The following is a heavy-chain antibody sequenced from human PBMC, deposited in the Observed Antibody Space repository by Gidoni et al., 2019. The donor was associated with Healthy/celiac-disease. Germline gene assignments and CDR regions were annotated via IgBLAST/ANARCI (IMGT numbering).Heavy chain of an antibody. V-gene: IGHV1-46*01. CDR2: INPSGGST. J-gene: IGHJ4*02. CDR3: ARRYYYDSSGYYYDY. D-gene: IGHD3-22*01. Sequence: QVQLVQSGAEVKKPGASVKVSCKASGYTFTSYYMHWVRQAAGQGLDWMGIINPSGGSTSYAQKFQGRVTMTRDTSTSTVYMELSSLRSEDTAVYYCARRYYYDSSGYYYDYWGQGTLVTVSS. CDR1: GYTFTSYY.